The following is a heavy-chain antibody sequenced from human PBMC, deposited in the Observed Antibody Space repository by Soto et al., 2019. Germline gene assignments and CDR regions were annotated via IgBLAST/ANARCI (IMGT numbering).Heavy chain of an antibody. J-gene: IGHJ4*02. CDR3: ARGGDIQLWLAFDY. Sequence: SETLSLTCSFSCAAISDYYWSWIRQPPGKGLEWIGYISDSGSTNYNPSLRSRATMSLATSNNQFSLQLTSVTAADTAVYYCARGGDIQLWLAFDYWGQGAPVTVSS. CDR2: ISDSGST. D-gene: IGHD5-18*01. V-gene: IGHV4-59*01. CDR1: CAAISDYY.